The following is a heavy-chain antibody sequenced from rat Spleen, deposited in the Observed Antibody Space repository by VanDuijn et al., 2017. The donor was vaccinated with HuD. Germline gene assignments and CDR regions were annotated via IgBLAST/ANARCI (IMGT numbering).Heavy chain of an antibody. D-gene: IGHD1-3*01. CDR1: GFTFSNYG. Sequence: EVQLVESGGGLVQPGRSLKLSCAASGFTFSNYGMAWVRQAPTKGLEWVATISYDGSSTYYRDSVKGRFTISRDNAKSTLYLQMESLRSEDTATYYCARHGYGSYGWFAYWGQGTLVTVSS. CDR2: ISYDGSST. J-gene: IGHJ3*01. CDR3: ARHGYGSYGWFAY. V-gene: IGHV5-29*01.